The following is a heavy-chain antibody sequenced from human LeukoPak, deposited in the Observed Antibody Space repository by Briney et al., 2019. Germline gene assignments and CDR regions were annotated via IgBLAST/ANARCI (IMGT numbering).Heavy chain of an antibody. CDR3: ASRTRNYFDY. CDR1: GGTFSSYA. D-gene: IGHD2-15*01. Sequence: ASVKVSCKASGGTFSSYAISWVRQAPGQGLEWMGGIIPIFGTANYAQKFQGRVTITADESTSTAYMELSSLRSEDTAVYYCASRTRNYFDYWGQGTLVTVSS. CDR2: IIPIFGTA. V-gene: IGHV1-69*13. J-gene: IGHJ4*02.